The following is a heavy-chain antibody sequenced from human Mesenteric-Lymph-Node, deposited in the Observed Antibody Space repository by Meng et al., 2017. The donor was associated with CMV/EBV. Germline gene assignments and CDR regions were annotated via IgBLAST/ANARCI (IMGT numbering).Heavy chain of an antibody. CDR1: GGSFSGYY. J-gene: IGHJ5*02. CDR3: ARGIVVVVAATPGRNWFDP. Sequence: GSLRLSCAVYGGSFSGYYWSWIRQPPGKGLEWIGEINHSGSTNYNPSLKSRVTISVDTSKNQFSLKLSSVTAADTAVYYCARGIVVVVAATPGRNWFDPWGQGTLVTVSS. D-gene: IGHD2-15*01. V-gene: IGHV4-34*01. CDR2: INHSGST.